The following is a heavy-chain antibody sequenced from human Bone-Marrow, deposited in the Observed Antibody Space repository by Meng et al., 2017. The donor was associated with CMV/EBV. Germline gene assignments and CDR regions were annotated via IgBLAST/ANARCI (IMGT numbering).Heavy chain of an antibody. D-gene: IGHD3-3*01. V-gene: IGHV3-23*03. CDR2: IYSGGSST. J-gene: IGHJ3*02. Sequence: GGSLRLSCAASGFTFSSYAMSWVRQAPGKGLEWVSVIYSGGSSTYYADSVKGRFTISRDNSKNTLYLQMNSLRAEDTAVYYCARESAHLRAFDIWGQGTMVTVSS. CDR3: ARESAHLRAFDI. CDR1: GFTFSSYA.